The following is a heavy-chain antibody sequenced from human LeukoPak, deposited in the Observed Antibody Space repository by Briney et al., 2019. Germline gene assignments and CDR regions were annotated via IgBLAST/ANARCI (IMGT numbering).Heavy chain of an antibody. CDR1: GYTFTGYY. CDR3: AREIGPIQLHLWGSAFDY. CDR2: INPNSGGT. V-gene: IGHV1-2*02. D-gene: IGHD5-24*01. J-gene: IGHJ4*02. Sequence: ASVKVSCKASGYTFTGYYMHWVRQAPGQGLERMGWINPNSGGTNYAQKFQGRVTMTRDTSISTAYMELSRLRSEDTAVYYCAREIGPIQLHLWGSAFDYWGQGILVTVSS.